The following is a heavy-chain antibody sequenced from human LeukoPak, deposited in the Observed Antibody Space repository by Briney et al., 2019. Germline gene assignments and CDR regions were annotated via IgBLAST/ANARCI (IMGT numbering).Heavy chain of an antibody. Sequence: PSETLSLTCTVSGGSIRSYYWSWIRQPPGKGLEWIGSMYYSGSTNYNPSLKSRVTMFVDMSKNQFSLRLSSVTAADTAVYYCARHRAYSSSSPFDYWGQGTLVTVSS. CDR1: GGSIRSYY. CDR3: ARHRAYSSSSPFDY. J-gene: IGHJ4*02. V-gene: IGHV4-59*08. D-gene: IGHD6-6*01. CDR2: MYYSGST.